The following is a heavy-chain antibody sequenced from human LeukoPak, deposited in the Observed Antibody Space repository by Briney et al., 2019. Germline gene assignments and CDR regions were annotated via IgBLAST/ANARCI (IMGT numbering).Heavy chain of an antibody. CDR2: IYSSGST. CDR3: ARAGSSGGLCDY. CDR1: GVSISSYF. V-gene: IGHV4-4*07. J-gene: IGHJ4*02. D-gene: IGHD6-19*01. Sequence: PSETLSLTCTVSGVSISSYFWNWVRQPAGKGLEWIGRIYSSGSTKYNPSLQSRVTMSLDTSKKQLSLNLGSVTAADTAVYYCARAGSSGGLCDYWGQGILVTVSS.